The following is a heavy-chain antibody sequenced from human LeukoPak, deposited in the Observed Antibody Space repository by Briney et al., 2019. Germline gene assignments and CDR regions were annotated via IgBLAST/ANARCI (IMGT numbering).Heavy chain of an antibody. J-gene: IGHJ3*02. Sequence: GGSLRLSCAASGFTFSDYYMSWIRQAPGKGLEWVSYISSSGSTIYYADSVKGRFTISRDNAKNSLYLQMNSLRAEDTAVYYCAREVLGYYDFWSGPNGPDAFDIWGQGTMVTVSS. D-gene: IGHD3-3*01. V-gene: IGHV3-11*04. CDR2: ISSSGSTI. CDR3: AREVLGYYDFWSGPNGPDAFDI. CDR1: GFTFSDYY.